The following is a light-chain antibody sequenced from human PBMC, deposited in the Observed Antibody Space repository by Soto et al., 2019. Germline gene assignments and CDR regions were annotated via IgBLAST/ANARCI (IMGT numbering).Light chain of an antibody. V-gene: IGKV3-15*01. CDR2: GAS. Sequence: EIVMTQSPATLSVSPGERAALSCRASQSVNGNLAWYQQTPGQAPRLLIYGASTRATGIPARFSGSGFGTEFTLTISSLKSEDFAVYYCQQYNYSPPAFGQGTRLEIK. CDR3: QQYNYSPPA. J-gene: IGKJ5*01. CDR1: QSVNGN.